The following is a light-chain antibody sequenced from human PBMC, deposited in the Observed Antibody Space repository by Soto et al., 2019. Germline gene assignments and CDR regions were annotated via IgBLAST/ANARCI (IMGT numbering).Light chain of an antibody. CDR1: QSVTARY. J-gene: IGKJ2*01. V-gene: IGKV3-20*01. CDR3: QQDASLPT. Sequence: EIVVAQSPGTLSLSPGDTATLSCTASQSVTARYVAWYQQKPGQVPRLLIFGASNRATGIPERFSGSGSGTDFILTINRVEPEDFAVYYCQQDASLPTFGQGTKLEIK. CDR2: GAS.